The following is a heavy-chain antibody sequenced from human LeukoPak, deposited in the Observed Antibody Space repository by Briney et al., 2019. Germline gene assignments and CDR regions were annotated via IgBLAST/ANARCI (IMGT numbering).Heavy chain of an antibody. Sequence: PSETLSLTCTVSGGSISSSYYWVRIRQPLGKGLEWIGNIYYRGTTYYTPSLKSRLTISVDTSKNQFSLKLSSVTATDTAVYYCARMTLAHYFDYWGQGTLVSVSS. J-gene: IGHJ4*02. CDR3: ARMTLAHYFDY. V-gene: IGHV4-39*01. CDR1: GGSISSSYY. CDR2: IYYRGTT.